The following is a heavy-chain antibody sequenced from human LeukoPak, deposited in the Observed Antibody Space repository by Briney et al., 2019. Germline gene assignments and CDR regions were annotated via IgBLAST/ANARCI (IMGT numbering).Heavy chain of an antibody. D-gene: IGHD3-9*01. Sequence: GGSLRLSCAASGFTFRIYGMNWVRQAPGKGPEWASYIGHTGSDIYYADSVKGRFTVSRDNAKNSLYLQMNSLRVEDTAVYYCAIDRYDILTGYYNNYGMDVWGQGTTVTVSS. J-gene: IGHJ6*02. CDR2: IGHTGSDI. CDR3: AIDRYDILTGYYNNYGMDV. V-gene: IGHV3-21*05. CDR1: GFTFRIYG.